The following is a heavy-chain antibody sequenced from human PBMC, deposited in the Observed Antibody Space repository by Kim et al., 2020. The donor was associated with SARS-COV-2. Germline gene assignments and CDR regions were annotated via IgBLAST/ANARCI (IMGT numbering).Heavy chain of an antibody. D-gene: IGHD3-22*01. CDR3: AKRMLSSSGNYYFDY. J-gene: IGHJ4*02. Sequence: YADSVKGRFTISRDNSKNTLYLQMNSLRAEDTAVYYCAKRMLSSSGNYYFDYWGQGTLVTVSS. V-gene: IGHV3-23*01.